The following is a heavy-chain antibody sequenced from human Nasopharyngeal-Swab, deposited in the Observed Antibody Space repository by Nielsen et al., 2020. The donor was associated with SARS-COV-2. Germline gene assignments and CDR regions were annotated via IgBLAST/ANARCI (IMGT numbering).Heavy chain of an antibody. Sequence: GGSLRLSCAASGFTFSSYGMHWVRQAPGKGLEWVAVISYDGSNKYYADSVKGRFTISRDNSKNTLYLQMNSLRAEDTAVYYCARDNAIVVVVAATLNYWGQGTLVTVSS. J-gene: IGHJ4*02. CDR3: ARDNAIVVVVAATLNY. CDR2: ISYDGSNK. CDR1: GFTFSSYG. D-gene: IGHD2-15*01. V-gene: IGHV3-30*03.